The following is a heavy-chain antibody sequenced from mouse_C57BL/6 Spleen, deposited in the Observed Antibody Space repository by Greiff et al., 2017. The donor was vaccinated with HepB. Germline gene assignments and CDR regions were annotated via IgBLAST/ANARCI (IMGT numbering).Heavy chain of an antibody. Sequence: VQLQQSGPELVKPGASVKIPCKASGYTFTDYNMDWVKQSHGKSLEWIGDINPNNGGTIYNQKFKGKATLTVDKSSSTAYIELRSLTSEDTAVYYCARGVVALEYYYAMDYWGQGTSVTVSS. CDR1: GYTFTDYN. CDR2: INPNNGGT. CDR3: ARGVVALEYYYAMDY. J-gene: IGHJ4*01. V-gene: IGHV1-18*01. D-gene: IGHD1-1*01.